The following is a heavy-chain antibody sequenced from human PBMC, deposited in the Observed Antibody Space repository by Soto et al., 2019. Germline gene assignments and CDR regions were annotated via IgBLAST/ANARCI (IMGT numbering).Heavy chain of an antibody. CDR3: ARALAYCSSPTCVNFYYYGMDV. CDR1: GYSFTDYH. D-gene: IGHD2-2*01. J-gene: IGHJ6*02. CDR2: INTKSGGT. Sequence: GASVKVSCKASGYSFTDYHIHWVRQAPGQGLEWLGRINTKSGGTSTAPKFQGWVTITTDTSISTAYMELSSLRSDDTAVYYCARALAYCSSPTCVNFYYYGMDVWGQGATVTVSS. V-gene: IGHV1-2*04.